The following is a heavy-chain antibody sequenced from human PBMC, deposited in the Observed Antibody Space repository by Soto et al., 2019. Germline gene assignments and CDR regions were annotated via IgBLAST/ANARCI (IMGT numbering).Heavy chain of an antibody. J-gene: IGHJ6*03. V-gene: IGHV3-23*01. CDR2: ISSSGGNT. CDR3: AKDVGSSYYYYMDV. CDR1: GFTFSSYT. Sequence: EVQLLESGGGLVQPGGSLRLSCAASGFTFSSYTMTWVRQAPGKGQEWVAAISSSGGNTDYADSVKGRFTISRDNSKNTLYLQMSSLRAEDTAVYYCAKDVGSSYYYYMDVWGKGTTLTVSS. D-gene: IGHD6-19*01.